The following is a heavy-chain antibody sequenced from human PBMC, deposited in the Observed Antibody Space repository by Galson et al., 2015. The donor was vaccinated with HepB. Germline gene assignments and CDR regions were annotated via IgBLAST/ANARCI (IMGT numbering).Heavy chain of an antibody. Sequence: LRLSCAASGFTFSTYALHWVRRAPGKRLEWVALISYDETNKKYADSVKGRFTISRDNSKDTVYLQMNSLRVDDTAVYYCARDEASDTSGFYTFHYWGQGTLVTVSS. J-gene: IGHJ4*02. CDR3: ARDEASDTSGFYTFHY. V-gene: IGHV3-30-3*01. D-gene: IGHD3-22*01. CDR2: ISYDETNK. CDR1: GFTFSTYA.